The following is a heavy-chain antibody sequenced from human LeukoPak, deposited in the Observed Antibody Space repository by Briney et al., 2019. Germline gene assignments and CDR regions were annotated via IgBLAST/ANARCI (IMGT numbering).Heavy chain of an antibody. CDR2: ISYDGSNK. CDR1: GFTFSSYA. D-gene: IGHD3-3*01. V-gene: IGHV3-30-3*01. Sequence: GSLRLSCAASGFTFSSYAMHWVRQAPGRGLEWVAVISYDGSNKYYADSVKGRFTISRDNSKNTLYLQMNSLRAEDTAVYYCARDQGGITIFGVVTRRPRHFDYWGQGTLVTVSS. CDR3: ARDQGGITIFGVVTRRPRHFDY. J-gene: IGHJ4*02.